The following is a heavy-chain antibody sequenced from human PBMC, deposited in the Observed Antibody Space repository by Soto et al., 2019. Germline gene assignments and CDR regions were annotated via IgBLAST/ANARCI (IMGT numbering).Heavy chain of an antibody. CDR2: IIPIFGTA. Sequence: QVRLVQSGAEVKKPGSSVKVSCKASGGTFSSYAISWVRQAPGQGLEWMGGIIPIFGTANYAQKFQGRVTITADESTSTAYMELSSLRSEDTAVYYCASQRRLRGAYSSSWYWFDPWGQGTLVTVSS. V-gene: IGHV1-69*01. J-gene: IGHJ5*02. D-gene: IGHD6-13*01. CDR1: GGTFSSYA. CDR3: ASQRRLRGAYSSSWYWFDP.